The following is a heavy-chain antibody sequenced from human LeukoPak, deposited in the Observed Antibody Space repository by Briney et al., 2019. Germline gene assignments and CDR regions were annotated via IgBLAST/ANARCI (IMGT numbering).Heavy chain of an antibody. D-gene: IGHD3-9*01. CDR3: ARAVITNYDILTGYYVYYYYGMDV. V-gene: IGHV3-21*01. CDR2: ISSSSSYI. Sequence: GGSLRLSCAASGFTFSSYSMNWVRQAPGKGLEWVSSISSSSSYIYYADSVKGRFTISRDNAKNSLYLQMNSLRAEATAVYYCARAVITNYDILTGYYVYYYYGMDVWGQGTTVTVSS. J-gene: IGHJ6*02. CDR1: GFTFSSYS.